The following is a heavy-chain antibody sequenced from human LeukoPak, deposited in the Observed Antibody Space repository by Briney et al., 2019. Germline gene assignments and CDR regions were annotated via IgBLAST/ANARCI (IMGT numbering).Heavy chain of an antibody. CDR1: RGSISSYY. J-gene: IGHJ4*02. CDR2: IYYSGST. CDR3: ARVRVSSGSHPWYFDY. Sequence: SESLSLTCTVSRGSISSYYWSWIRQPPGQGLEWIGYIYYSGSTDYNPSLKSRVNISVDTSKNQISLKLSSVTAADTAVYFCARVRVSSGSHPWYFDYWGQGTLVTVSS. V-gene: IGHV4-59*01. D-gene: IGHD3-22*01.